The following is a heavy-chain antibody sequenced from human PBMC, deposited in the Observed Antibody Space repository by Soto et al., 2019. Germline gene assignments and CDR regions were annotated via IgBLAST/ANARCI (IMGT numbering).Heavy chain of an antibody. V-gene: IGHV4-59*01. CDR1: GGSLSSYY. D-gene: IGHD6-25*01. Sequence: QVQFQEAGPGLVKPSETLSLTCTVSGGSLSSYYWTWIRQSPGKGLEWIGYVYFSGNTNYHPSLKSLVTISIDTSKNQFSMRRASVTAAETAFYYCGSVRPSGYVLAWGQGTLVTVSS. CDR3: GSVRPSGYVLA. J-gene: IGHJ5*02. CDR2: VYFSGNT.